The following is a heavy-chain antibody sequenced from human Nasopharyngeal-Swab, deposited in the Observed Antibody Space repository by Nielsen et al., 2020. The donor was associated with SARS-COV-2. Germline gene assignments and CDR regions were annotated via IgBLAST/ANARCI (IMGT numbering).Heavy chain of an antibody. CDR1: GCTFRRYW. J-gene: IGHJ4*02. Sequence: GEALKISWAASGCTFRRYWMHGVRQAPGKGLGWVARIKSDGSSTSYADSVKGRFTISRDNAKNTLYLQMNSLRAEDTAVYYCARAYYFDSWGQGTLVTVSS. CDR3: ARAYYFDS. CDR2: IKSDGSST. V-gene: IGHV3-74*01.